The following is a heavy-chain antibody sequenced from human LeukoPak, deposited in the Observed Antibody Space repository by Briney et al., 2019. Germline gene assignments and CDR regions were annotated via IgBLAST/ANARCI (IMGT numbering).Heavy chain of an antibody. J-gene: IGHJ3*02. CDR2: ISPYNGNT. CDR1: GYTFTSYG. Sequence: ASVKVSCKASGYTFTSYGISWVRQAPGQGPEWMGWISPYNGNTNYVQKFQGRVTMTADTSSSTAYMELRSLRSDDTAVYYCARDLVITMVRGVRSAFDIWGQGTMVTVSS. D-gene: IGHD3-10*01. V-gene: IGHV1-18*01. CDR3: ARDLVITMVRGVRSAFDI.